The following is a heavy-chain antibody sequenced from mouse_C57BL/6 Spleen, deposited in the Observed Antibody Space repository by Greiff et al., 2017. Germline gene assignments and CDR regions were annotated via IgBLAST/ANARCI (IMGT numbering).Heavy chain of an antibody. CDR2: IRNKANGYTT. Sequence: EVKLVESGGGLVQPGGSLSLSCAASGFTFTDYYMSWVRQPPGKALEWLGFIRNKANGYTTEYSASVKGRFTISRDNSQSILYLQMNALRAEDSATYYCARWWDYGGFAYWGQGTLVTVSA. CDR3: ARWWDYGGFAY. CDR1: GFTFTDYY. J-gene: IGHJ3*01. D-gene: IGHD2-4*01. V-gene: IGHV7-3*01.